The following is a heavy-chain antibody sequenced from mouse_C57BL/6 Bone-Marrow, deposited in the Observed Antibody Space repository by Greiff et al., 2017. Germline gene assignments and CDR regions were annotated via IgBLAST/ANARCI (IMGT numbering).Heavy chain of an antibody. CDR3: ATSDGYYLYSFDY. Sequence: EVQLVESGGGLVKPGGSLKLSCAASGFTFSDYGMHWVRQAPEKGLEWVAYISSGSSTIYYADTVKGRFTISRDNAKNTLFLQMTSLRSEDTAMYYCATSDGYYLYSFDYWGQGTTLTVSS. CDR1: GFTFSDYG. J-gene: IGHJ2*01. D-gene: IGHD2-3*01. CDR2: ISSGSSTI. V-gene: IGHV5-17*01.